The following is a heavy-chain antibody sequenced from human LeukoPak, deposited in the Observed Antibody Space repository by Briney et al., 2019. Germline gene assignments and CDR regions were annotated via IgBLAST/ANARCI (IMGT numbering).Heavy chain of an antibody. CDR1: GGSFSGYY. CDR2: IIHSGST. V-gene: IGHV4-34*12. Sequence: PSETLSLTCAVYGGSFSGYYWSWIRQPPGKGLEWIGEIIHSGSTNYNPSLKSRVTISVDTSKNQFSLKLSSVTAADTAVCYCARANSGSYRIWGQGTLVTVSS. J-gene: IGHJ4*02. CDR3: ARANSGSYRI. D-gene: IGHD1-26*01.